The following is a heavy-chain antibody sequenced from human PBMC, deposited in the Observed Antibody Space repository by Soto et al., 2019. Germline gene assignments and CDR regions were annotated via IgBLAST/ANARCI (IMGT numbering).Heavy chain of an antibody. V-gene: IGHV4-59*01. CDR3: ARLATRYYFDY. CDR1: GGSISSYY. D-gene: IGHD1-1*01. CDR2: IYYSGST. Sequence: SDTLSLTCTVSGGSISSYYWSWIRQPPGKGLEWIGYIYYSGSTNYNPSLKSRVTISVDTSKNQFSLKMSSVTAADTAVYYCARLATRYYFDYWGQGTLVTVS. J-gene: IGHJ4*02.